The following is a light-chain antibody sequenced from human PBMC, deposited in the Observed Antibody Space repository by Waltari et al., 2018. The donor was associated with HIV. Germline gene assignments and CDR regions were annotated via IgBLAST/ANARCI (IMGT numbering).Light chain of an antibody. J-gene: IGLJ3*02. V-gene: IGLV1-47*01. Sequence: QSMLTQPPSASGTPGQRVTISCSGSSSNIGSNYVYWYQQVPGTAPKLPIYRNNQLPSGAPDRFSGSKSGTAASLAISGLRSEDEADYYCAAWDDSLSGWVFGGGTKLTVL. CDR2: RNN. CDR1: SSNIGSNY. CDR3: AAWDDSLSGWV.